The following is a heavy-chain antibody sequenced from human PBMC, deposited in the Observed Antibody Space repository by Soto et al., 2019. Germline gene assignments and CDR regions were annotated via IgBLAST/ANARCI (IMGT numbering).Heavy chain of an antibody. V-gene: IGHV1-18*01. J-gene: IGHJ6*02. CDR3: ARDRPVTTVTDYGMDV. Sequence: QVQLVQSGAEVKKPGASVKVSFKASGYTLTSYGISWVRQAPGQGLEWMGWISAYNGNTNYAQKLQGRVTMTTDTSTSTAYMELRSLRSDDTAGYYCARDRPVTTVTDYGMDVWGQGTTVTVSS. CDR1: GYTLTSYG. CDR2: ISAYNGNT. D-gene: IGHD4-17*01.